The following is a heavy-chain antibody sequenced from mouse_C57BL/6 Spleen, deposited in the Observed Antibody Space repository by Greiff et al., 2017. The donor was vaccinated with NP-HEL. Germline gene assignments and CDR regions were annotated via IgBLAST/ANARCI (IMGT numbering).Heavy chain of an antibody. V-gene: IGHV5-6*01. D-gene: IGHD1-1*01. J-gene: IGHJ1*03. CDR1: GFTFSSYG. CDR3: ASGGNYCGSSYAYFDV. Sequence: EVKVVESGGDLVKPGGSLKLSCAASGFTFSSYGMSWVRQTPDKRLEWVATISSGGSYTYSPDSVKGRFTISRDNAKNTTYLQMSSLKSEETAMYYCASGGNYCGSSYAYFDVWGTGTTVTVSS. CDR2: ISSGGSYT.